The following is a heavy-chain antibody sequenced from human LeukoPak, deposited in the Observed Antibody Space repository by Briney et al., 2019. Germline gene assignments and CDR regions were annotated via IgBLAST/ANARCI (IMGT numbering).Heavy chain of an antibody. V-gene: IGHV3-48*03. D-gene: IGHD3-22*01. CDR1: GFTFSSYE. Sequence: PGGSLRLSCAASGFTFSSYEMNWVRQAPGKGLEWVSYISSSGSTIYYADSVKGRFTISRVNAKNSLYLQMNSLRAEDTAVYYCARETSYYYDSTGDAFDIWGQGTMVTVSS. CDR2: ISSSGSTI. J-gene: IGHJ3*02. CDR3: ARETSYYYDSTGDAFDI.